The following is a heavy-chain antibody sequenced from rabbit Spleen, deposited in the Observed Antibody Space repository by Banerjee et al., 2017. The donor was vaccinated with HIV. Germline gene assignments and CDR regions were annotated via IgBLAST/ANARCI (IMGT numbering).Heavy chain of an antibody. Sequence: QEQLVESGGDLVKPGTSLTLTCTASGFSFSSTYYMCWVRQPPGKGLEWIGCIYPGSSGTTYYASWAKGRFTISKTSSTTVTLQMTSLTVADTATYFCARDTATSFSSYGMDLWGPGTLVTVS. CDR2: IYPGSSGTT. CDR1: GFSFSSTYY. CDR3: ARDTATSFSSYGMDL. J-gene: IGHJ6*01. V-gene: IGHV1S45*01. D-gene: IGHD1-1*01.